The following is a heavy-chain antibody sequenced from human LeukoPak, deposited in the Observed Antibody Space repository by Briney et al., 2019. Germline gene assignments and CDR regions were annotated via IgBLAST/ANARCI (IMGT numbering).Heavy chain of an antibody. V-gene: IGHV1-18*04. D-gene: IGHD3/OR15-3a*01. CDR3: ARDFYHSGTNWYDFFDV. J-gene: IGHJ3*01. CDR1: GSTFTRCG. CDR2: ISAYNGNT. Sequence: ASVTVSRKSSGSTFTRCGISWVRQPPGQGLGWVGWISAYNGNTNYAQKLQGRVTMTTDTSTNTAHMELRSLRSDDTAVYYFARDFYHSGTNWYDFFDVWGQGTMVTVSS.